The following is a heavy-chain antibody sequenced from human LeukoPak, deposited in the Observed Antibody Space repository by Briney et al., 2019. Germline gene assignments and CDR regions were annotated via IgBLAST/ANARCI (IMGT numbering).Heavy chain of an antibody. J-gene: IGHJ4*02. Sequence: PSETLSLTCTVSDDFITNYFYFWGWIRQPPGTGLEWIGTIYYSGTAYYNPSLKSRVTISLDTSKNQFSLKLTSVTAADTAVYYCARHKVAVPQGFDYWGQGTLVTVSS. V-gene: IGHV4-39*01. CDR2: IYYSGTA. CDR3: ARHKVAVPQGFDY. D-gene: IGHD6-19*01. CDR1: DDFITNYFYF.